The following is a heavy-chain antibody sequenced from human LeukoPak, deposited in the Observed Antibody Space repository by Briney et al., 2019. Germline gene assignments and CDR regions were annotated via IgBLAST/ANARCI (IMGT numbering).Heavy chain of an antibody. CDR1: GFTFSSYS. V-gene: IGHV3-21*03. J-gene: IGHJ4*02. D-gene: IGHD2-21*02. Sequence: GGSLRLSCAASGFTFSSYSMNWVRQAPGKGLEWVSSISSSSSYIYYADSVKGRFTISRDNAKNSLYLQMNSLKTEDTAVYYCTTGPYIVVVTRGGRVDYWGQGTLVTVSS. CDR2: ISSSSSYI. CDR3: TTGPYIVVVTRGGRVDY.